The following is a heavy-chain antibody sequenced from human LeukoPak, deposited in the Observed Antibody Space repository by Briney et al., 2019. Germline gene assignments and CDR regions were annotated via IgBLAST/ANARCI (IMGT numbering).Heavy chain of an antibody. J-gene: IGHJ2*01. CDR3: ARVGYSSGWSHFDL. V-gene: IGHV4-59*11. CDR1: GGXISSHY. CDR2: ILYSGST. Sequence: SETLSLTCTVSGGXISSHYCSWIRQPPGKGLEWIAYILYSGSTNYNPSLKNRVTISVDTSKNQFSLKLSSVTAADTAVYYCARVGYSSGWSHFDLWGRGTLVTVSS. D-gene: IGHD6-19*01.